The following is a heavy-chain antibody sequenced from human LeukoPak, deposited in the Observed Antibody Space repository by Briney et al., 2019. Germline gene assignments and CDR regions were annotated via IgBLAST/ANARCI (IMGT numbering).Heavy chain of an antibody. V-gene: IGHV3-66*01. J-gene: IGHJ4*02. CDR1: GFTVSSNY. D-gene: IGHD6-19*01. Sequence: GGSQRLSCAASGFTVSSNYMSWVRQAPGKGLEWVSVIYSGGNTYYADSVKGRFIISRDNSKNTLYLQMNSLRAEDTAVYYCARDPPLDIPVVGDRWGQGTLVTVSS. CDR3: ARDPPLDIPVVGDR. CDR2: IYSGGNT.